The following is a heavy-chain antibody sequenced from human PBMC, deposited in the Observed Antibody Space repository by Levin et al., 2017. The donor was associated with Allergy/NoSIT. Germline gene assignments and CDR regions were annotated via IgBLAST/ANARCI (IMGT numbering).Heavy chain of an antibody. Sequence: ASVKVSCKASGGTFSSYAISWVRQAPGQGLEWMGGIIPIFGTANYAQKFQGRVTITADESTSTAYMELSSLRSEDTAVYYCARGTVGSTMVRGVIEDYWGQGTLVTVSS. CDR3: ARGTVGSTMVRGVIEDY. CDR1: GGTFSSYA. D-gene: IGHD3-10*01. V-gene: IGHV1-69*13. CDR2: IIPIFGTA. J-gene: IGHJ4*02.